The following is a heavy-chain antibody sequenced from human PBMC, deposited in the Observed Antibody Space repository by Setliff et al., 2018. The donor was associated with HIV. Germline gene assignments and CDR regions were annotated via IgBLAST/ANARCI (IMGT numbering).Heavy chain of an antibody. CDR2: IRWDGGIT. J-gene: IGHJ4*02. CDR1: GFTFNDYT. V-gene: IGHV3-43*01. D-gene: IGHD6-13*01. Sequence: GGSLRLSCAASGFTFNDYTMHWVRQAPGMGLEWVSLIRWDGGITYYADSVMGRFTISRDNSKNSLYLQMNSLSVEDTALYYCAKDLGSSWSPFDYWGQGTLVTVSS. CDR3: AKDLGSSWSPFDY.